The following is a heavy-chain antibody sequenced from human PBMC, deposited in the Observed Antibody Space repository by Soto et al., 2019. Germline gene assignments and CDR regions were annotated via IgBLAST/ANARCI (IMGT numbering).Heavy chain of an antibody. D-gene: IGHD5-18*01. CDR2: IYWDDDK. CDR3: AHRGYMYGNWDHGYFDY. J-gene: IGHJ4*02. CDR1: GFSLTTSGVG. Sequence: QITLKESGPTRVEPTQTLALTCTFSGFSLTTSGVGVGWIRKTPGKALEWLAVIYWDDDKRYSPSLKSRLTLTKDTSKNQVVLTMAYKDPVDTATYFCAHRGYMYGNWDHGYFDYWGQGTPVTVSS. V-gene: IGHV2-5*02.